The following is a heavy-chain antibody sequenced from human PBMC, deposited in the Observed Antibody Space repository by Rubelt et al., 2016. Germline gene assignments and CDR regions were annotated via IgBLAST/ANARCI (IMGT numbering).Heavy chain of an antibody. Sequence: QVQLVESGGGVVQPGGSLRLSCAASGFTFSSYGMHWVRQAPGKGLAWVAVISYDGSNNYYADSVKGRFTISRDKSKNTLYLQMNSLRAEDTAVYYCAKGGNVVVTARLYYFDYWGQGTLVTVSS. CDR2: ISYDGSNN. J-gene: IGHJ4*02. CDR1: GFTFSSYG. CDR3: AKGGNVVVTARLYYFDY. D-gene: IGHD2-21*02. V-gene: IGHV3-30*18.